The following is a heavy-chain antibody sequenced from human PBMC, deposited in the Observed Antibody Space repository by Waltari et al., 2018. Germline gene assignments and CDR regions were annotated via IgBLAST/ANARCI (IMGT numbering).Heavy chain of an antibody. CDR2: INHSGYT. Sequence: QVHLQQWGAGLLKPSETLSLTCAVSGGPFSGYFWSWFRQPPGKGLEWLGEINHSGYTNYNPSLKSRVTISVDTSKNQFSLKLSSVTAADTAVYYCAREGRAAAGTDYWSQGTLVTVSS. CDR1: GGPFSGYF. CDR3: AREGRAAAGTDY. D-gene: IGHD6-13*01. V-gene: IGHV4-34*02. J-gene: IGHJ4*02.